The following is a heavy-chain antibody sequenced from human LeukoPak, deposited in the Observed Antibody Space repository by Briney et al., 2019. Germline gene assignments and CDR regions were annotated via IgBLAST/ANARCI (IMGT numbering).Heavy chain of an antibody. CDR3: ARGAPPHPYYDSSGSLDY. V-gene: IGHV1-69*05. D-gene: IGHD3-22*01. CDR1: GGTFSSYA. CDR2: IILIFGTA. J-gene: IGHJ4*02. Sequence: SVKVSCKASGGTFSSYAISWVRQAPGQGLEWMGRIILIFGTANYAQKFQGRVTITTDESTSTAYMELSSLRSEDTAVYDCARGAPPHPYYDSSGSLDYWGQGTLVTVSS.